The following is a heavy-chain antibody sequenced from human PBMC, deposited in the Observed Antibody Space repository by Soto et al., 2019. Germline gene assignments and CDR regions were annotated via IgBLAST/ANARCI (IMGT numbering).Heavy chain of an antibody. CDR1: GFSLSNARMG. CDR3: ARIAEVHYYDSSGYYDY. J-gene: IGHJ4*02. CDR2: IFSNDEK. D-gene: IGHD3-22*01. V-gene: IGHV2-26*01. Sequence: QVTLKESGPVLLKPTETLTLTCTVSGFSLSNARMGVSWIRPHPGKALEWLAHIFSNDEKSYSTSLKSRLTISKDTSKSQVVLTMTNMDPVDTATYYCARIAEVHYYDSSGYYDYWGQGTLVTVSS.